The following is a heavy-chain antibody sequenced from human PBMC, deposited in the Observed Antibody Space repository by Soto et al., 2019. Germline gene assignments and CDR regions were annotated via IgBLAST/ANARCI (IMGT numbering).Heavy chain of an antibody. CDR1: GFTFTSSA. CDR2: IAVGSGYT. Sequence: SVKVSCKASGFTFTSSAFQWVRQARGQRLEWIGWIAVGSGYTNYAQRFQDRVTLTRDMSTATTYMELSRLTSEDTAIYYCAADATAWQQMVPSDYWGQGTLVTSPQ. V-gene: IGHV1-58*01. CDR3: AADATAWQQMVPSDY. D-gene: IGHD2-8*01. J-gene: IGHJ4*02.